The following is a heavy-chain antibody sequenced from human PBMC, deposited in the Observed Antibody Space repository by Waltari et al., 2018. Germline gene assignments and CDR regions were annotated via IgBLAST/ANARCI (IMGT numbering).Heavy chain of an antibody. V-gene: IGHV3-7*04. Sequence: EVQLVESGGGLVQPGGSLRLSCAASGFHFSRYWMSWARQAPGTGLEWVANIKQDGSEKYYVDSVKLRFTISSYNSKNTLYLQMNSLRAEDTAVYYCAKDAFLNWFDPWGQGTLVTVSS. CDR2: IKQDGSEK. CDR3: AKDAFLNWFDP. J-gene: IGHJ5*02. CDR1: GFHFSRYW.